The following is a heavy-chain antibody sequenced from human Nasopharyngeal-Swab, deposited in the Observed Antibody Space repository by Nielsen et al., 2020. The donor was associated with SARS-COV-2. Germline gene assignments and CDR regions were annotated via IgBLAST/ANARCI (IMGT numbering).Heavy chain of an antibody. Sequence: GESLKISCAASGFTFSSYGMHWVRQAPGKGLEWVAVISYDGSNKYYADSVKGRFTISRDNSKNTLYLQMNSLRAEDTAVYYCARDAPYDFWNRYNWFDPWGQGTLVTVSS. CDR1: GFTFSSYG. D-gene: IGHD3-3*01. J-gene: IGHJ5*02. CDR2: ISYDGSNK. CDR3: ARDAPYDFWNRYNWFDP. V-gene: IGHV3-30*03.